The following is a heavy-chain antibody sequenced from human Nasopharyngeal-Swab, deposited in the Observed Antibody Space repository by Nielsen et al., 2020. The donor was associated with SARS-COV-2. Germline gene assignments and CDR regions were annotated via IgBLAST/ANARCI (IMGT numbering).Heavy chain of an antibody. J-gene: IGHJ5*02. CDR2: IYWDDDK. Sequence: SGPTLVKPTQTLTLTCTFSGFSLSTSGVGVGWIRQPPGKALEWLALIYWDDDKRYSPSLKSRLTITTDTSKNQVVLTMTNMDPVDTATYYCAHRGIAVASGWFDPWGQGTLVTVSS. D-gene: IGHD6-19*01. CDR1: GFSLSTSGVG. V-gene: IGHV2-5*02. CDR3: AHRGIAVASGWFDP.